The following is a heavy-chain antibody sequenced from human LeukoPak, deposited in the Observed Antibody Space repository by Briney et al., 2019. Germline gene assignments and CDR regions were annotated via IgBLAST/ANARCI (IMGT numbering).Heavy chain of an antibody. V-gene: IGHV3-23*01. J-gene: IGHJ5*02. Sequence: PGGSLRLSSAASGFTFSSYAMSWVRQAPGKGLEWVSAISGSGGSTYYADSVKGRFTISRDNSKNTLYLQMNSLRAEDTAVYYCAKDRDYDFWSGGFDPWGQGTLVTVSS. CDR3: AKDRDYDFWSGGFDP. D-gene: IGHD3-3*01. CDR2: ISGSGGST. CDR1: GFTFSSYA.